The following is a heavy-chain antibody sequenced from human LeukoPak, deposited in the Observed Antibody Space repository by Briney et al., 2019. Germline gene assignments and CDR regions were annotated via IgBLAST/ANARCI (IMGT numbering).Heavy chain of an antibody. CDR2: IYSGGST. D-gene: IGHD5-24*01. J-gene: IGHJ3*02. Sequence: GGSLSLSCAVSGFTVSSNYMSWVRQAPGKGLEWVSVIYSGGSTYYADSVRGRFTLSRDNFKNTLYLQMNSLRPEDTAVYYSARDGWLQPDDAFDIWGQGTMVTVSS. V-gene: IGHV3-53*01. CDR1: GFTVSSNY. CDR3: ARDGWLQPDDAFDI.